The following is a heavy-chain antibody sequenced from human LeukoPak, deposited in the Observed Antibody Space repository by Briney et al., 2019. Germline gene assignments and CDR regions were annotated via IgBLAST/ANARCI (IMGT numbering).Heavy chain of an antibody. CDR2: IYSSCST. D-gene: IGHD3-3*01. CDR3: ARGGVVSLAFYI. J-gene: IGHJ3*02. Sequence: SETLSLICTVSGGSISRVDYYWGWQGQPPGTGVEWIGYIYSSCSTYYNPSLNIRVTISVDTSKNQFSLKLSSVTAADTAVYYCARGGVVSLAFYIWGQGTMVTVSS. V-gene: IGHV4-30-4*01. CDR1: GGSISRVDYY.